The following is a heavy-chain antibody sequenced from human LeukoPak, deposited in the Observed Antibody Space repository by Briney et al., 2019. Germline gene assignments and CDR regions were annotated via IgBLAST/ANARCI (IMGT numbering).Heavy chain of an antibody. J-gene: IGHJ4*02. V-gene: IGHV1-3*01. CDR1: GYTFTSYA. CDR3: ARSGYGRAVLDY. Sequence: ASVKVSCKASGYTFTSYAVHWVRQAPGQRLEWMGWINAGNGNTKYSQKFQGRVTITKDTSASTAYMELSSLRSEDTAVYYCARSGYGRAVLDYWGQGTLVTVSS. D-gene: IGHD5-12*01. CDR2: INAGNGNT.